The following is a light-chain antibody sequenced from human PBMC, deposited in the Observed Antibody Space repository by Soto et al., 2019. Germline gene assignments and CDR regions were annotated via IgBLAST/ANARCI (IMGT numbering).Light chain of an antibody. CDR2: GAS. Sequence: EIVLTQSPGTLSLSPGERATLSCRASQSVSSSYLAWYQQKPGQAPRLLLYGASSRATGIPDTFSDSGYGTDFTLTISRLEPEDFAVYYCQQYGSSPRGVTFGQGTRLEIK. V-gene: IGKV3-20*01. CDR1: QSVSSSY. CDR3: QQYGSSPRGVT. J-gene: IGKJ5*01.